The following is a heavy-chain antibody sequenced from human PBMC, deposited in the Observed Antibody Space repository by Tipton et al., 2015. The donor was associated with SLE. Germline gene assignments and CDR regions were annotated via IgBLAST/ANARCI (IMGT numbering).Heavy chain of an antibody. CDR1: GASISTEGYS. J-gene: IGHJ3*02. CDR2: IYYSGST. V-gene: IGHV4-30-2*01. Sequence: LRLSCVVSGASISTEGYSWSWIRQPPGKGLEWIGYIYYSGSTYYNPSLKSRVTISVDTSKNQFSLKLSSVTAADTAVYYCARAEGSWDAFDIWGQGTMVTVSS. D-gene: IGHD2-15*01. CDR3: ARAEGSWDAFDI.